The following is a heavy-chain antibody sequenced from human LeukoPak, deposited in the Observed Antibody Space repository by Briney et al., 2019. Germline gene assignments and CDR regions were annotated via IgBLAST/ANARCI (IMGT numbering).Heavy chain of an antibody. CDR1: GFTFSDYY. V-gene: IGHV3-11*01. CDR3: ARDTRGDFLSGYSTYYYYYGMDV. CDR2: ISSSGSTI. Sequence: GGSLRLSCAASGFTFSDYYMSWIRQAPGKGLEWVSYISSSGSTIYYADSVKGRFTISRDNAKNSLYLQMNSLRAEDTAVYYCARDTRGDFLSGYSTYYYYYGMDVWGQGTTVTVSS. J-gene: IGHJ6*02. D-gene: IGHD3-3*01.